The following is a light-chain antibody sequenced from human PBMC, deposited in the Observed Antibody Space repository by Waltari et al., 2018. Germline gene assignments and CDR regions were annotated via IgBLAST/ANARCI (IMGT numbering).Light chain of an antibody. Sequence: DIVMTQSPVSLALPLGARATISCRSSKSVLHSPNNKNYLRWYQQKPGQPPELLIYWASTRESGVPDRFSGSGSGTDFTLTISSLQAEDVAVYYCQQYYRSPWTFGQGTKVEIK. CDR3: QQYYRSPWT. V-gene: IGKV4-1*01. J-gene: IGKJ1*01. CDR1: KSVLHSPNNKNY. CDR2: WAS.